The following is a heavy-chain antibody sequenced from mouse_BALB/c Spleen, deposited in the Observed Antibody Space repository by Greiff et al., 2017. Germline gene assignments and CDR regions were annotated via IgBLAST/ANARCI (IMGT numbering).Heavy chain of an antibody. V-gene: IGHV1-7*01. CDR3: ADYYGSTLYFDY. D-gene: IGHD1-1*01. CDR2: INPSTGYT. CDR1: GYTFTSYW. Sequence: QVQLQESGAELAKPGASVKMSCKASGYTFTSYWMHWVKQRPGQGLEWIGYINPSTGYTEYNQKFKDKATLTADKSSSTAYMQLSSLTSEDSAVYYCADYYGSTLYFDYWGQGTTLTVSS. J-gene: IGHJ2*01.